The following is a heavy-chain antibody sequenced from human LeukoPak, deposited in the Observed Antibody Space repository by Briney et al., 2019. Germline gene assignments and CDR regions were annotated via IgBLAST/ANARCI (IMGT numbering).Heavy chain of an antibody. CDR3: ARENNFYYYYGMDV. CDR2: INHSGGT. D-gene: IGHD1-20*01. CDR1: GGSFSGYY. V-gene: IGHV4-34*01. J-gene: IGHJ6*02. Sequence: MSSETLSLTCAVYGGSFSGYYWSWIRQPPGKGLEWIGEINHSGGTNYNPSLKSRVTTSVDTSKNQFSLKLSSVTAADTAVYYCARENNFYYYYGMDVWGQGTTVTVSS.